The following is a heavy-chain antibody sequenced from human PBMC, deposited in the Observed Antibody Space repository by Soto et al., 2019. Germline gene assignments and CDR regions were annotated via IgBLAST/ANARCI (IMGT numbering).Heavy chain of an antibody. Sequence: GGSLRLSCAASGFTFSSYSMNWVRQAPGKGLEWVSYISSSSSTIYYADSVKGRFTISRDNAKNSLYLQMNSLRAEDTAVYYCASGGIFLAYWGQGTLVTVSS. J-gene: IGHJ4*02. CDR3: ASGGIFLAY. V-gene: IGHV3-48*01. CDR1: GFTFSSYS. D-gene: IGHD3-3*01. CDR2: ISSSSSTI.